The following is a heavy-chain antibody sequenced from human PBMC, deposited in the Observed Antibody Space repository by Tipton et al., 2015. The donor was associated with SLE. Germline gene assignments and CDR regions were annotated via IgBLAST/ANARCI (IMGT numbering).Heavy chain of an antibody. CDR2: IYHSGSS. D-gene: IGHD6-13*01. V-gene: IGHV4-34*01. Sequence: GLVKPSETLSLTCAVYGGSFSGYYWSWIRQPPGKGLEWIGGIYHSGSSYNNPSLKSRVTISVDTSKNQFSLKLSSVTAADTAVYYCATDFRAAGNWFDPWGQGTQVTVSS. CDR3: ATDFRAAGNWFDP. J-gene: IGHJ5*02. CDR1: GGSFSGYY.